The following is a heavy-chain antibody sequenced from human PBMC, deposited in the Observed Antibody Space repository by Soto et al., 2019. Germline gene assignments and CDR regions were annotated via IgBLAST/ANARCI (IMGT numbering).Heavy chain of an antibody. J-gene: IGHJ4*02. CDR3: AGTYGYGGYFDY. V-gene: IGHV3-30*03. CDR2: ISYDGSNK. D-gene: IGHD5-18*01. CDR1: GFTFSSYG. Sequence: VGSQRLACAAFGFTFSSYGVHWVRQATGKGLEWVVVISYDGSNKYYADSVKGRFTISRDNSKNTLNLQMNSLRTEDSAVYYCAGTYGYGGYFDYWGQGTLVALSA.